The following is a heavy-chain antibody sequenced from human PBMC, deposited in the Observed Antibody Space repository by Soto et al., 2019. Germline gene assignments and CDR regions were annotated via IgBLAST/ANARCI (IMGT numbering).Heavy chain of an antibody. J-gene: IGHJ4*02. CDR2: IYPDDSDS. D-gene: IGHD4-17*01. Sequence: GESLKIPCKGSGYKFTTYWIGWVRQMPGKGLEWMAIIYPDDSDSRNSPSFQGQVTISADKSISTAYLQWSSLKASDTAIYYCVATYGDYLDYWGQGTLVTVSS. V-gene: IGHV5-51*01. CDR3: VATYGDYLDY. CDR1: GYKFTTYW.